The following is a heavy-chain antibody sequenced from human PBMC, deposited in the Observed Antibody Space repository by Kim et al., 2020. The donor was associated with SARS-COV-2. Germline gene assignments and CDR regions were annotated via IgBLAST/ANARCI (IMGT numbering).Heavy chain of an antibody. CDR2: T. V-gene: IGHV4-31*02. CDR3: ARRSGSYSNDY. Sequence: TDYNPSHRDRVTISGDPSKNQFSLELSSVTAADTAVYYCARRSGSYSNDYWGQGTLVTVSS. J-gene: IGHJ4*02. D-gene: IGHD1-26*01.